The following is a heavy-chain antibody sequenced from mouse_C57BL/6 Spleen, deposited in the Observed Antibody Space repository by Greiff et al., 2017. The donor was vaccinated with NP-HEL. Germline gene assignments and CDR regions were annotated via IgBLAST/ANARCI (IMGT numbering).Heavy chain of an antibody. CDR2: IDPSDSET. V-gene: IGHV1-52*01. CDR3: ARKGAYYSNYGGDAMDY. J-gene: IGHJ4*01. Sequence: VQLQQSGAELVRPGSSVKLSCKASGYTFTSYWMHWVKQRPIQGLEWIGNIDPSDSETHSNQKFKDKATLTVDKSSSTAYMQLSSLTSEDSAVYYCARKGAYYSNYGGDAMDYWGQGTSVTVSS. CDR1: GYTFTSYW. D-gene: IGHD2-5*01.